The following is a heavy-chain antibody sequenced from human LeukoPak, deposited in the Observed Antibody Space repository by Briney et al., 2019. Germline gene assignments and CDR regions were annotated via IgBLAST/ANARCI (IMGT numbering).Heavy chain of an antibody. CDR2: INPSGGST. Sequence: ASVKVSCKASGYTFTSYYMHWVRQAPGQGLEWMGIINPSGGSTSYAQKFQGRVTMTRDTSTSTVYMELSSLSSEDTAVYYCARAPGRQGHYMDVWGKGTTVTVSS. J-gene: IGHJ6*03. CDR1: GYTFTSYY. CDR3: ARAPGRQGHYMDV. V-gene: IGHV1-46*01.